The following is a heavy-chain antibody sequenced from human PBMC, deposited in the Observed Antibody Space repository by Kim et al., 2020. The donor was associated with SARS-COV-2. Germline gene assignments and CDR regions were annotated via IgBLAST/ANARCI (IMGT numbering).Heavy chain of an antibody. J-gene: IGHJ5*02. CDR1: GYTFTSYG. Sequence: ASVKVSCKASGYTFTSYGISWVRQAPGQGLEWMGWISAYNGNTNYAQKLQGRVTMTTDTSTSTAYMELRSLRSDDTAVYYCARGPRGIAAAGNWFDPWGQGTLVTVSS. V-gene: IGHV1-18*01. D-gene: IGHD6-13*01. CDR3: ARGPRGIAAAGNWFDP. CDR2: ISAYNGNT.